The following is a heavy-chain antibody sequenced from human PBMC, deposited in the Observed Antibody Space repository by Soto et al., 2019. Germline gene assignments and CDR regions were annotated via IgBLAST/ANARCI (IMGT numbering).Heavy chain of an antibody. CDR3: TRGYGDYVRDY. V-gene: IGHV3-73*01. D-gene: IGHD4-17*01. J-gene: IGHJ4*02. CDR1: GFTFSDSA. CDR2: IRSKSNSYAT. Sequence: EVQLVESGGGLMKPGGSRKLSCAVSGFTFSDSAMHWVRKASGKGLERVSRIRSKSNSYATAYAASVKGRFTISRDDSKNTAYLQMNSLKTEDTAVYYCTRGYGDYVRDYWGQGTLVTVSS.